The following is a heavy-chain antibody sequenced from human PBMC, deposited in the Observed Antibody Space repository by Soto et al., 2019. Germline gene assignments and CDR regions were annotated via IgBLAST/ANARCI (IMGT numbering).Heavy chain of an antibody. CDR1: GFTFSTYW. V-gene: IGHV3-7*05. D-gene: IGHD3-16*01. CDR2: IQEDGSEE. Sequence: EVQLVESGGGLVQPGGSLRLSCAASGFTFSTYWMNWVRQAPGKGLEWVANIQEDGSEEYYVDSVKGRFTISRDNAKNSLYLDMNSLRGEDTAVYYCARDWGAPGRGSAFGYYYHFGMDVWGQGTTVTVPS. CDR3: ARDWGAPGRGSAFGYYYHFGMDV. J-gene: IGHJ6*02.